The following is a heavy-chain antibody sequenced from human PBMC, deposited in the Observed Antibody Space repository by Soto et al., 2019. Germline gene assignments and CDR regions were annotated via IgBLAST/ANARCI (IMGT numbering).Heavy chain of an antibody. Sequence: GRSLRLSCAPSRFTLSSYAMSRVRQAPGKGLEWVSTISGSGGSTYYADSVKGRFTISRDNSKTTLYLQMNSLRAEDTAVYYCARVYYYDSSGFLYWGQGTLVTSPQ. CDR2: ISGSGGST. V-gene: IGHV3-23*01. CDR1: RFTLSSYA. J-gene: IGHJ4*02. D-gene: IGHD3-22*01. CDR3: ARVYYYDSSGFLY.